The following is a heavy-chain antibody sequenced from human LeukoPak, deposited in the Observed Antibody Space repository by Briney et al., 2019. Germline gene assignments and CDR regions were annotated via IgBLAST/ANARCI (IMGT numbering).Heavy chain of an antibody. J-gene: IGHJ4*02. CDR1: GFTFSTYG. CDR2: LPSDGSNK. Sequence: GGSLRLSCAASGFTFSTYGMHWVRQAPGKWLEWVAFLPSDGSNKYYADSVKGRFTISRDSSKNTLYLQINSLRPEDTAVYYCAKDGPVYELDYWGQGTLVTVSS. D-gene: IGHD3-3*01. V-gene: IGHV3-30*02. CDR3: AKDGPVYELDY.